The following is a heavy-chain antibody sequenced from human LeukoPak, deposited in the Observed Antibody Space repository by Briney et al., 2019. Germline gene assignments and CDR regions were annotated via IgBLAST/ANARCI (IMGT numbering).Heavy chain of an antibody. CDR1: GGSISSYY. D-gene: IGHD1-26*01. Sequence: PSETLSLTCSVSGGSISSYYWNWIRQPPGKGLEWIGEIYHSGSTNYNPSLKSRVTISVDKSKNQFSLKLSSVTAADTAVYYCATDSGSHDYWGQGTLVTVSS. V-gene: IGHV4-59*12. CDR3: ATDSGSHDY. CDR2: IYHSGST. J-gene: IGHJ4*02.